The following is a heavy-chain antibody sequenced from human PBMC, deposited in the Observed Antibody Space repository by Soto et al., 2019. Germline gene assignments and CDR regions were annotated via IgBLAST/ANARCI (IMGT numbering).Heavy chain of an antibody. V-gene: IGHV4-59*01. Sequence: SETLSLTCTVSGGSISSYYWSWIRQPPGKGLEWIGYIYYSGSTNYNPSLKSRVTISVDTSKNQFSLKLSSVTAADTAVYYCAREGIDILTGYSAYYFDYWGQGTLVTVSS. D-gene: IGHD3-9*01. CDR1: GGSISSYY. CDR3: AREGIDILTGYSAYYFDY. J-gene: IGHJ4*02. CDR2: IYYSGST.